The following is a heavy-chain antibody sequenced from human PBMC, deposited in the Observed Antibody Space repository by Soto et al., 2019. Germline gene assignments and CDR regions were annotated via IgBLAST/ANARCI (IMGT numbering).Heavy chain of an antibody. CDR2: ISSSGSTI. D-gene: IGHD3-22*01. CDR1: GFTFSDYY. J-gene: IGHJ4*02. CDR3: ARVAYSYDASGSPDY. V-gene: IGHV3-11*01. Sequence: PGGSLRLSCAASGFTFSDYYMSWIRQAPGKGLEWVSYISSSGSTIYYADSVKGRFTISRDNAKNSLYLQMNSLRAEDTAVYYCARVAYSYDASGSPDYWGQGTLVTVSS.